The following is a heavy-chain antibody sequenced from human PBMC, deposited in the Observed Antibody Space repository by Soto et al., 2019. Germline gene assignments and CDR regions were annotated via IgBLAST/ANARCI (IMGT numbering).Heavy chain of an antibody. CDR3: ARDRRKVVVVPAARDPPAPLDAFDI. J-gene: IGHJ3*02. CDR2: INAGNGNT. CDR1: GYTSTSYA. Sequence: ASVKVSCKASGYTSTSYAMHWVRQAPGQRLEWMGWINAGNGNTKYSQKFQGRVTITRDTSASTAYMELSSLRSEDTAVYYCARDRRKVVVVPAARDPPAPLDAFDIWGQGTMVTVSS. V-gene: IGHV1-3*01. D-gene: IGHD2-2*01.